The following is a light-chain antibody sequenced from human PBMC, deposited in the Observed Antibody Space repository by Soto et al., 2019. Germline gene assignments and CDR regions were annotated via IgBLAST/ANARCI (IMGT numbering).Light chain of an antibody. CDR3: QQYNNWPTWT. Sequence: EIVMTQSPATLSVSPGERATLSCRASQSVSSNLAWYQRKPGHAPRLLIYGASSRGTGIPARFSSSGSGTEFTLTISSLQPEDFAVYYCQQYNNWPTWTFGQGTKVDIK. CDR2: GAS. CDR1: QSVSSN. V-gene: IGKV3-15*01. J-gene: IGKJ1*01.